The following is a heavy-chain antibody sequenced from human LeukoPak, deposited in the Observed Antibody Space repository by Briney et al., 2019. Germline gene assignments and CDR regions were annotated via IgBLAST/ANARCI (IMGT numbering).Heavy chain of an antibody. Sequence: PSETLSLTCAVYGGSFSGYYWSWIRQPPGKELEWIGEINHSESTNYNPSLKSRVTISVDTSKNQFSLKLSSVTAADTAVYYCARHGLFWSGYSTTRRKSDYYYYYMDVWGKGTTVTVSS. D-gene: IGHD3-3*01. CDR3: ARHGLFWSGYSTTRRKSDYYYYYMDV. CDR2: INHSEST. CDR1: GGSFSGYY. V-gene: IGHV4-34*01. J-gene: IGHJ6*03.